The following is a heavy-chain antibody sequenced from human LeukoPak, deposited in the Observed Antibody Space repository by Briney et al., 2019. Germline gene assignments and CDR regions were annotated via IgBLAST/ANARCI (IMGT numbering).Heavy chain of an antibody. V-gene: IGHV4-39*07. CDR3: ARLPLYADYYYYGMDV. CDR1: GGSINSNNYY. Sequence: PSETLSLTCTVSGGSINSNNYYWGWLRQPPGKGLEWIGSIYSSGGAYYNPSLKSRVTISVDTSKNQFSLKLSSVTAADTAVYYCARLPLYADYYYYGMDVWGQGTTVTVSS. J-gene: IGHJ6*02. CDR2: IYSSGGA. D-gene: IGHD2-8*01.